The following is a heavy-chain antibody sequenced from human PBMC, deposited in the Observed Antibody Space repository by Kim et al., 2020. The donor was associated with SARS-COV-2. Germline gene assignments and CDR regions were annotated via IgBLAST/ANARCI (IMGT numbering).Heavy chain of an antibody. Sequence: GESLKISCKGSGYSFTSYWIGWVRQMPGKGLEWMGIIYPGDSDTRYSPSFQGQVTISADKSISTAYLQWSSLKASDTAMYYCARQRPYYDSSGMPFDYWGQGTLVTVSS. CDR1: GYSFTSYW. J-gene: IGHJ4*02. D-gene: IGHD3-22*01. CDR3: ARQRPYYDSSGMPFDY. V-gene: IGHV5-51*01. CDR2: IYPGDSDT.